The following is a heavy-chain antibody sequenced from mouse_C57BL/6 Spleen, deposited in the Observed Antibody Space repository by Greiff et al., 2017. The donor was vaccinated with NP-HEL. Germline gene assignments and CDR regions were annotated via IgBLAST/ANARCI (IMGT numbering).Heavy chain of an antibody. V-gene: IGHV1-69*01. D-gene: IGHD5-1-1*01. CDR1: GYTFTSYW. CDR3: ARNTDYAMDY. Sequence: QVQLQQPGAELVMPGAPVKLSCKAPGYTFTSYWMHWVKQRPGQGLEWIGEIVPSDSYPNYNQKFKGKTTLTVDKPSSTAYMQLSSLTSEDSAVCYCARNTDYAMDYWGQGTSVTVSS. J-gene: IGHJ4*01. CDR2: IVPSDSYP.